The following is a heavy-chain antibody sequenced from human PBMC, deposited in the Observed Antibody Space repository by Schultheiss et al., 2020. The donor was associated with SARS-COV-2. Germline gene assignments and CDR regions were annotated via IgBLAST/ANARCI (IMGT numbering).Heavy chain of an antibody. Sequence: GGSLRLSCAASGFTFSGYGMHWVRQAPGKGLEWVAVIWYGGNNKYYADSVRGRFTISRDISKNTLYLQINSLRSEDTAVYFCARADSGRQASSWTCFDYWGQGSLVTVSS. CDR3: ARADSGRQASSWTCFDY. CDR2: IWYGGNNK. V-gene: IGHV3-33*08. CDR1: GFTFSGYG. D-gene: IGHD6-13*01. J-gene: IGHJ4*02.